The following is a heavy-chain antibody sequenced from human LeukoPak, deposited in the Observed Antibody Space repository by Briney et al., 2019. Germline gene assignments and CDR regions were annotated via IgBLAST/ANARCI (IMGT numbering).Heavy chain of an antibody. V-gene: IGHV1-18*01. CDR1: GYTFTSYG. CDR2: ISAYNGNT. Sequence: ASVKVSCKASGYTFTSYGISWVRQAPGQGLEWMGWISAYNGNTNYAQKLQGRVTMTTDTSTSTAYMELRSLRSDDTAVYYCARDQYYDSSGYHSFDYWGQGTLVTVSS. D-gene: IGHD3-22*01. J-gene: IGHJ4*02. CDR3: ARDQYYDSSGYHSFDY.